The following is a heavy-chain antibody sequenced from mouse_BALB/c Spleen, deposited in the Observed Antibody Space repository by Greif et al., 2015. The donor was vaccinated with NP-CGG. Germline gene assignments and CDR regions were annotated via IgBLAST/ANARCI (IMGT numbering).Heavy chain of an antibody. J-gene: IGHJ4*01. CDR3: IGNYPDAMDY. CDR1: GFNIKNYY. V-gene: IGHV14-4*02. D-gene: IGHD2-1*01. Sequence: EVQLQQSGAELVGSGASVKLSCTASGFNIKNYYMHWVKQRPEQGLEWIGWIDPENGDTEYAPKFQGKATMTADTSSNTAYLQLSSLTSEGTAVYYCIGNYPDAMDYWGQGTSVTVSS. CDR2: IDPENGDT.